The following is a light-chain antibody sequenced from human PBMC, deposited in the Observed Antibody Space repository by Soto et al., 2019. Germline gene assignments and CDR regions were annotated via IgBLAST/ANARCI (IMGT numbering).Light chain of an antibody. Sequence: DIQLTQSPSFLSASVGDRVTITCRASQGISSYLAWYQQKPGKAPKLLIFAASTLQNGVPSRFSGSESGTEFTLTISSLQPEDFATYYCLHLNSYSPDTFGPGTKVDIK. CDR2: AAS. V-gene: IGKV1-9*01. CDR1: QGISSY. J-gene: IGKJ3*01. CDR3: LHLNSYSPDT.